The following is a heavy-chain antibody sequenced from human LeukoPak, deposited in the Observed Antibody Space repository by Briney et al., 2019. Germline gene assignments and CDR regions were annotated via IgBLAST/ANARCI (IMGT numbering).Heavy chain of an antibody. CDR1: GYTFTGYY. D-gene: IGHD1-26*01. Sequence: ASVKVSCKASGYTFTGYYMHWVRQAPGQGLEGMGWINPNSGGTNYAQKFQGRVTMTRDTSISTAYMEMSSLRSDDTAVYYCARDLSGSYWDYFDYWGQGTLVTVSS. J-gene: IGHJ4*02. CDR2: INPNSGGT. V-gene: IGHV1-2*02. CDR3: ARDLSGSYWDYFDY.